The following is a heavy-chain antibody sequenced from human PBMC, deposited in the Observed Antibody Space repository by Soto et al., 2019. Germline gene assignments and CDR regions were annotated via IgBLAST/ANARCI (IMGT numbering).Heavy chain of an antibody. V-gene: IGHV1-69*05. CDR1: GGTFRTSA. CDR2: IMPVFPKP. D-gene: IGHD3-3*02. CDR3: ARDKDRQQLGGNYYYIMDV. J-gene: IGHJ6*01. Sequence: QVQLVQSGAEVKKPGSSVKVSCKTSGGTFRTSAISWVRQAPGQGLEWMGGIMPVFPKPDYAQKFQGRVTITMDESTSTAYMELSRLRSEDTAVYYCARDKDRQQLGGNYYYIMDVWGQGTTVTVSS.